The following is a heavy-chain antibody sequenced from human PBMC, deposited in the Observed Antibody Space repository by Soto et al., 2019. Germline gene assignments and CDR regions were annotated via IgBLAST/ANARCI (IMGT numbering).Heavy chain of an antibody. Sequence: SETLFLTCTVSGGSISSGDYYWSWIRQPPGKGLEWIGYIYYSGSTYYNPSLKSRVTISVDTSKNQFSLKLSSVTAADTAVYYCAGNYDFWSGFDPWGQGTLVTVSS. D-gene: IGHD3-3*01. V-gene: IGHV4-30-4*01. J-gene: IGHJ5*02. CDR3: AGNYDFWSGFDP. CDR2: IYYSGST. CDR1: GGSISSGDYY.